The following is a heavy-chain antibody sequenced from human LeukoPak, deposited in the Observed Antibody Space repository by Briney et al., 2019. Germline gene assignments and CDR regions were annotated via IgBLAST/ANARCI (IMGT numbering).Heavy chain of an antibody. J-gene: IGHJ5*02. CDR3: ARDLVFFDP. D-gene: IGHD2-21*02. V-gene: IGHV4-59*01. Sequence: SETLSLTCTVSGDSISSYYWSWIRQPPGKGLEWIGYIYYRGSTNYNPSLKSRVSISVDTSKNQFSLKLSSVTAADTAVYCCARDLVFFDPWGQGTLVTVSS. CDR2: IYYRGST. CDR1: GDSISSYY.